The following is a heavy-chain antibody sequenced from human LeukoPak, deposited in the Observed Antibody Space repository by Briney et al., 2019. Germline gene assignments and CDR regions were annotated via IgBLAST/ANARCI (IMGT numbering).Heavy chain of an antibody. V-gene: IGHV3-74*01. CDR1: GFTFSSYW. J-gene: IGHJ4*02. Sequence: GGSLRLSCAASGFTFSSYWTHWVRQAPGKGLVWVSRINSDGSSTSYADSVKGRFTISRDNAKNTLYLQMNSLRAEDTAVYYCARRYYYDSSGYNYFDYWGQGTLVTVSS. CDR3: ARRYYYDSSGYNYFDY. CDR2: INSDGSST. D-gene: IGHD3-22*01.